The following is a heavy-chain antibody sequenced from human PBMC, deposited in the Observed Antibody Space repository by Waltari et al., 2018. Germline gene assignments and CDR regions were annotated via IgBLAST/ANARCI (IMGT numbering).Heavy chain of an antibody. V-gene: IGHV3-33*01. D-gene: IGHD3-3*01. J-gene: IGHJ5*02. CDR1: GFTFSSYG. Sequence: QVQLVESGGGVVQPGRSLRLSCAASGFTFSSYGMHWVRQAPGKGPGWVAVIWYDGSNKYYADSVKGRFTISRDNSKNTLYLQMNSLRAEDTAVYYCARDKEYYDFWSGYYGYWFDPWGQGTLVTVSS. CDR3: ARDKEYYDFWSGYYGYWFDP. CDR2: IWYDGSNK.